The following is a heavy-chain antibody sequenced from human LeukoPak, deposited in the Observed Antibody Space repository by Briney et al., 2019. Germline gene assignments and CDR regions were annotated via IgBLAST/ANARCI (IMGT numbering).Heavy chain of an antibody. Sequence: GASVKVSCKASGGAFSDYALNWVRQAPGQGLVWMGVFIPILGTANCTQKFQGRVTMTRDTSTSTVYMELSSLRSEDTAVYYCASGYYDSSGYYYVPFDYWGQGTLVTVSS. D-gene: IGHD3-22*01. CDR2: FIPILGTA. J-gene: IGHJ4*02. CDR3: ASGYYDSSGYYYVPFDY. CDR1: GGAFSDYA. V-gene: IGHV1-69*05.